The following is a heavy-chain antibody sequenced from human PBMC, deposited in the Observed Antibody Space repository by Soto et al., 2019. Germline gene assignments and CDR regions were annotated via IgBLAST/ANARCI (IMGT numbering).Heavy chain of an antibody. CDR2: TSGSSGTI. Sequence: EVNLVESGGGLVQPGGSLRLSCAASGFTFSSYSMNWVRQAPGKGLEWVSYTSGSSGTIYYADSVKGRFTISRDNAKNILYLQMNGLRAEDMALYYCARYNYNDPNSYYMDVWGKGTTVTVS. D-gene: IGHD3-16*01. J-gene: IGHJ6*03. CDR3: ARYNYNDPNSYYMDV. V-gene: IGHV3-48*01. CDR1: GFTFSSYS.